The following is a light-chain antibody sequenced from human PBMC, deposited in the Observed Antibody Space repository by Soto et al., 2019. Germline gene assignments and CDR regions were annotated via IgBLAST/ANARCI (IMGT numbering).Light chain of an antibody. CDR2: GAS. V-gene: IGKV3-15*01. CDR3: QQYDNWPLT. J-gene: IGKJ2*01. CDR1: QSVSSN. Sequence: ERVMTQSPATLSVSPGERATLSCRASQSVSSNLAGYQQKPGQAPRLLIYGASTRPTGIPARFSGSGSVTEFTLTISSLQSEDFAVYYCQQYDNWPLTFGQGTKLEIK.